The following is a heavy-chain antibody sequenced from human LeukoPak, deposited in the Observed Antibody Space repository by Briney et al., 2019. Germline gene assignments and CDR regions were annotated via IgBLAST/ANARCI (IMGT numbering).Heavy chain of an antibody. CDR3: ARDLSYYGSGSYGY. Sequence: GRSLRLSCAASGFTFSSYAMHWVRQAPGKGLEWVAVISYDGSNKYYADSVKGRFTISRDNSKNTLYLQMNSLRAEDTAVYYCARDLSYYGSGSYGYWGQGTLVTVSS. V-gene: IGHV3-30-3*01. D-gene: IGHD3-10*01. J-gene: IGHJ4*02. CDR1: GFTFSSYA. CDR2: ISYDGSNK.